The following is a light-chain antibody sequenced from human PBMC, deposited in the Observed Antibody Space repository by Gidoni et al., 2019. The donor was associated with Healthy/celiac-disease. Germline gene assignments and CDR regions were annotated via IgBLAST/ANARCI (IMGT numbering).Light chain of an antibody. V-gene: IGLV3-1*01. CDR3: QAWDSSTYV. CDR2: QDS. CDR1: KLGEKY. Sequence: SSELTKPPSVSVAPGQTASITCSGDKLGEKYACWYQQKPGQSPVLVIYQDSKRPSGIPERFSGSNSGNTATLTISGTQAMDEADYYCQAWDSSTYVFGTGTKVTVL. J-gene: IGLJ1*01.